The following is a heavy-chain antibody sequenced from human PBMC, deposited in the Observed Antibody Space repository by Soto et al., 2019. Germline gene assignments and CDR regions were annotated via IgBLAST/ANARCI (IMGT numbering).Heavy chain of an antibody. Sequence: EVQLVESGGGLVQPGRSLRLSCAASGFTFDDHAMHWVRQAPGKGLEWVTGISWNSGSIGYADSVKGRFTISRDNAKNSLYLQMNSLRAEDTALYYCAKDQSRVLRFLDVWGKGTTVTVSS. CDR1: GFTFDDHA. D-gene: IGHD3-3*01. V-gene: IGHV3-9*01. J-gene: IGHJ6*04. CDR2: ISWNSGSI. CDR3: AKDQSRVLRFLDV.